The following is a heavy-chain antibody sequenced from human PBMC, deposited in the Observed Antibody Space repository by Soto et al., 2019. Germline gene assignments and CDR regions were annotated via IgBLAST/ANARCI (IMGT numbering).Heavy chain of an antibody. V-gene: IGHV1-3*05. D-gene: IGHD4-17*01. CDR1: GYTFSSYA. CDR3: VAGDYGDY. CDR2: VSGDNGNT. Sequence: QVQLVQSGAEEKMPGASVKVSCKASGYTFSSYAMHWVRQAPGQSLEWMGRVSGDNGNTRNTQKLQGRVTMTRDTSTSTAYMELRSRGSEDTAVYYCVAGDYGDYWGQGTLVSVSS. J-gene: IGHJ4*01.